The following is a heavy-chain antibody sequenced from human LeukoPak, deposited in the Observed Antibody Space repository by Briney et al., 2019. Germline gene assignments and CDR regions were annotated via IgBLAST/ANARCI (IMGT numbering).Heavy chain of an antibody. Sequence: SETLSLTCAVYGGSFSGYYWSWIRQPPGKGLEWIGEINHSGSTNYNPSLKSRGTISVDTSKNQFSLKLSSVTAADTAVYYCARGYGSYGYWGQGTLVTVSS. CDR2: INHSGST. CDR1: GGSFSGYY. J-gene: IGHJ4*02. D-gene: IGHD1-26*01. V-gene: IGHV4-34*01. CDR3: ARGYGSYGY.